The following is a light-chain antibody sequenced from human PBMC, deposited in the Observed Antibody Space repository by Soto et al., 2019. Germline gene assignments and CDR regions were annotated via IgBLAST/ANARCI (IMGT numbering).Light chain of an antibody. CDR3: QQSGT. CDR1: QTVSRSY. CDR2: AAS. Sequence: EIVLTQSPGTLSLSPGERATLSCRASQTVSRSYLAWYQHKPGQSPRLLIYAASKRALGIPDKFSGSGSGTDFTLTISRLEPEDFAVYYCQQSGTFGQGTKVDIK. V-gene: IGKV3-20*01. J-gene: IGKJ1*01.